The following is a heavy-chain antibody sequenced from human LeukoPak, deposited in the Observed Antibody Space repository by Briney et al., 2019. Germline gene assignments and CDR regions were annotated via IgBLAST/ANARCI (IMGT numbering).Heavy chain of an antibody. CDR3: AKDFGMGYSSPTFFDY. Sequence: GGSLGPSCAVSGFTFTDYAMNWVRQAPGKGLEWVSGISGTGTNTYYADYVKGRFTISRDNSKNTLYLQMSSLRAEDTAVYYCAKDFGMGYSSPTFFDYWGQGTLVTVSS. V-gene: IGHV3-23*01. J-gene: IGHJ4*02. CDR2: ISGTGTNT. D-gene: IGHD6-13*01. CDR1: GFTFTDYA.